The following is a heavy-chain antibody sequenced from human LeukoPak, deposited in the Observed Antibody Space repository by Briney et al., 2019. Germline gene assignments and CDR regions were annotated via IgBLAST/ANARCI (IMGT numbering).Heavy chain of an antibody. CDR1: VGSISSYY. Sequence: SETLSLICTVSVGSISSYYGSWIRQPPGKGLEEIGYIFYTGSTNYNPSLKSRVTISVLTSKNRFSLKLSSVTAADTAVYYCATLTGGDDAFDIWGQGTMVTVSS. CDR2: IFYTGST. V-gene: IGHV4-59*01. D-gene: IGHD4-23*01. CDR3: ATLTGGDDAFDI. J-gene: IGHJ3*02.